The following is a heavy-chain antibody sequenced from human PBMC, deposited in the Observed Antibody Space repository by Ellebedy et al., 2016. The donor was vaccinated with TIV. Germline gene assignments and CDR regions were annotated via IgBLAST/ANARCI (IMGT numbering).Heavy chain of an antibody. V-gene: IGHV3-23*01. J-gene: IGHJ4*02. CDR3: AKDVEMATCRYFDY. CDR2: ISGSGGST. D-gene: IGHD5-24*01. CDR1: GFTFSSYA. Sequence: GESLKISCAASGFTFSSYAMSWVRQAPGKGLEWVSAISGSGGSTYYADSVKGRFTISRDNSKNTLYLQMNSLRAEDTAVYYCAKDVEMATCRYFDYWGQGTLVTVSS.